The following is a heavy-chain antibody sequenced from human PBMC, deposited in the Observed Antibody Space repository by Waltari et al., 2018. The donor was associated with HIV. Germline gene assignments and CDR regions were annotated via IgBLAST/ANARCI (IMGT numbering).Heavy chain of an antibody. CDR2: INSDGSST. CDR3: APGRGWFDP. Sequence: EVQVVESGGGLVQPGGSLRLSCEASGFTFRRYWSTWVRQAPGKGLVWVSRINSDGSSTGYVDSVKGRFTISRDNAKNTLYLQMNNLRAEDTAVYYCAPGRGWFDPWGQGTLVTVSS. J-gene: IGHJ5*02. V-gene: IGHV3-74*01. CDR1: GFTFRRYW.